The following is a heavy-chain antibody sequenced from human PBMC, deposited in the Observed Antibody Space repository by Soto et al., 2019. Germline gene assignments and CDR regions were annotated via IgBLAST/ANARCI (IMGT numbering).Heavy chain of an antibody. J-gene: IGHJ6*03. CDR1: AGSFSGYY. CDR3: ARVTIPATAMVMPRWLRKELDYYYMDV. D-gene: IGHD5-18*01. CDR2: INHIGST. Sequence: SETLSLTCAVYAGSFSGYYSSWIRQPPEKGQEWNGEINHIGSTNYNPTLRSRVTISVDTSKNQFSLKLSSVTGADKAVYYCARVTIPATAMVMPRWLRKELDYYYMDVWGKGTTVTVSS. V-gene: IGHV4-34*01.